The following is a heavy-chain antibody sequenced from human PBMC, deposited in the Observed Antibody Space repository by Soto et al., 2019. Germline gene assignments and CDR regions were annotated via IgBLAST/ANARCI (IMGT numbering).Heavy chain of an antibody. CDR2: IIPILGIA. V-gene: IGHV1-69*02. CDR1: GGTFSSYT. D-gene: IGHD2-2*01. Sequence: QVQLVQSGAEVKKPGSSVKDSCKASGGTFSSYTISWVRQAPGQGLEWMGRIIPILGIANYAQKFQGRVTNTANKSTSKAYMALSSLRSEDTDVYYCALCPAYGDSGYYYGMDVWGQRTTVTVSS. CDR3: ALCPAYGDSGYYYGMDV. J-gene: IGHJ6*02.